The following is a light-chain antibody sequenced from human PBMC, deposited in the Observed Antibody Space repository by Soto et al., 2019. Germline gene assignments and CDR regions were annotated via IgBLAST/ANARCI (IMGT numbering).Light chain of an antibody. Sequence: ILLTPSPATPVLSPGGKTHLPFRARQRVCSLLAWYQQKPGQAPRLLIYDASNRATGIPARFSGSGSGTDFTLTISSLEPEDFAVYYCQQRRNWPPLTFGGGTKVEI. V-gene: IGKV3-11*01. CDR2: DAS. CDR3: QQRRNWPPLT. CDR1: QRVCSL. J-gene: IGKJ4*01.